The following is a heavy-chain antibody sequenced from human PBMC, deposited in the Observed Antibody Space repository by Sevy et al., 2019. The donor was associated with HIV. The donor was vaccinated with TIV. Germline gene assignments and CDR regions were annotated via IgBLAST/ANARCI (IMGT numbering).Heavy chain of an antibody. Sequence: GGSLRLSCAASGFTFSTYAMYWVRQAPGKGLEYVSAISGGGGNTYYGTSVKVRFTVSRDNAKNTLYLQMGSLRAEDMAVCFCARKYHDTSGYPRYSMDVWGQWTTVTVSS. D-gene: IGHD3-22*01. J-gene: IGHJ6*02. CDR3: ARKYHDTSGYPRYSMDV. CDR2: ISGGGGNT. CDR1: GFTFSTYA. V-gene: IGHV3-64*01.